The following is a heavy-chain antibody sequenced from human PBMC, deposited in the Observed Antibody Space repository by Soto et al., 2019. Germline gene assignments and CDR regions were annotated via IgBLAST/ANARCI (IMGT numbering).Heavy chain of an antibody. Sequence: GGSLRLSCAASGFTFSDYAMHWVRQAPGKGLEWVAVVSHDGRNTHYADSVKGRFTISRDSSKNTVSLEMTSLRAEDTAVYYFGKGGRQWLVTSDFNYWGQGALLTVSS. CDR1: GFTFSDYA. CDR3: GKGGRQWLVTSDFNY. CDR2: VSHDGRNT. D-gene: IGHD6-19*01. J-gene: IGHJ4*02. V-gene: IGHV3-30*18.